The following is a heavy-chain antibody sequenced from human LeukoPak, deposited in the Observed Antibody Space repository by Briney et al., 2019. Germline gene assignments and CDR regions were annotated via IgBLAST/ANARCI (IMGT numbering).Heavy chain of an antibody. V-gene: IGHV3-48*01. J-gene: IGHJ4*02. CDR3: ARDYADAVDY. CDR2: ISSSSSTI. D-gene: IGHD3-16*01. CDR1: GFTFSSYS. Sequence: GALRLSCAASGFTFSSYSMNWVRQAPGKGLEWVSYISSSSSTIYYADSVKGRVTISRDNSKDTLYLQINSLRPEDTAVYYCARDYADAVDYWGQGTLVTVSS.